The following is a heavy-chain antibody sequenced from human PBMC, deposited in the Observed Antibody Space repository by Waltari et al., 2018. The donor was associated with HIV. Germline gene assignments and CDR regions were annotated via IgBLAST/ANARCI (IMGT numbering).Heavy chain of an antibody. J-gene: IGHJ4*02. CDR3: ARKYSSSWGAPFDY. D-gene: IGHD6-13*01. Sequence: QVQLVESGGGVVQPGRSLRLSCATSGFTLSSYGMHWVRQAPGKGLVGVKVIWYDGSKKYYADSVKGRFTISRDNSKSPLYLQMNSLRIEDTAVYYCARKYSSSWGAPFDYWGQGTLVTVSS. CDR1: GFTLSSYG. CDR2: IWYDGSKK. V-gene: IGHV3-33*01.